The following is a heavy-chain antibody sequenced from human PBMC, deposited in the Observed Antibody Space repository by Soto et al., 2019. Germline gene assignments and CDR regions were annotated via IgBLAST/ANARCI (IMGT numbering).Heavy chain of an antibody. Sequence: PGGPLRLSCAPPGFTFSNAWLSWVRQAPGKGLEWIGRIKSKTAGGTTDYAAPVKGRFTISRDDSKNTLYLQMNSLKTEDAAVYYCSTDLTAAGTWDFDYWGKGTLVTVSS. CDR2: IKSKTAGGTT. CDR3: STDLTAAGTWDFDY. J-gene: IGHJ4*02. D-gene: IGHD6-13*01. V-gene: IGHV3-15*01. CDR1: GFTFSNAW.